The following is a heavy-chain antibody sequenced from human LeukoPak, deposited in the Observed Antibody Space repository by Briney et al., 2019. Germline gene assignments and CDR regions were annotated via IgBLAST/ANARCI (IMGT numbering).Heavy chain of an antibody. V-gene: IGHV3-11*01. CDR3: ARDPAQYDILAGYSYRYFDY. J-gene: IGHJ4*02. Sequence: GGSLRLSCAASGFTFSDYYMSWIRQAPGKGLEWVSYISSSGSTIYYADSVKGRFTISRDNAKNSLYLQMNSLRAEDTAVYYCARDPAQYDILAGYSYRYFDYWGQGTLVTVSS. CDR2: ISSSGSTI. D-gene: IGHD3-9*01. CDR1: GFTFSDYY.